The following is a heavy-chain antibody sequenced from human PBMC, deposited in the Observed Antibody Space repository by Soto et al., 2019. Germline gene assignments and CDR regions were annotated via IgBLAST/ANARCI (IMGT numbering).Heavy chain of an antibody. CDR3: AILSPSNYYDSSGYYGMADY. Sequence: SETLSLACTVSGVSISSSSYYWGWIRQPPGKGLEWIGSIYYSGSTYYNPSLKSRVTISVDTSKNQFSLKLSSVTAADTAVYYCAILSPSNYYDSSGYYGMADYWGQGTLVTVS. D-gene: IGHD3-22*01. CDR2: IYYSGST. J-gene: IGHJ4*02. V-gene: IGHV4-39*01. CDR1: GVSISSSSYY.